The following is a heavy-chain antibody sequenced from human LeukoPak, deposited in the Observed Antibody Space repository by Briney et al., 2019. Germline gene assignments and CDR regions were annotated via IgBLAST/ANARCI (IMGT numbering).Heavy chain of an antibody. CDR3: ARGYDLWSGYLDY. CDR2: IYNSGGT. J-gene: IGHJ4*02. Sequence: SETLSLTCTVSGGSISSGSYYWSWIRQPAGKGLEWIGRIYNSGGTNYNPSLKSRVTISVDTSKNQFPLKLSSVTAADTAVYYCARGYDLWSGYLDYWGQGTLVTVSS. D-gene: IGHD3-3*01. V-gene: IGHV4-61*02. CDR1: GGSISSGSYY.